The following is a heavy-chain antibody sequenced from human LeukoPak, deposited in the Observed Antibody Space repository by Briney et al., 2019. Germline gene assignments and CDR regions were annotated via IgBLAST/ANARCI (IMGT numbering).Heavy chain of an antibody. CDR3: ARGRGVVISAFDI. D-gene: IGHD3-22*01. J-gene: IGHJ3*02. CDR2: ISYDGSNK. V-gene: IGHV3-30*04. CDR1: GFTFSSYA. Sequence: GRSLRLSCAASGFTFSSYAMHSVRQAPGKGLEWVAVISYDGSNKYYADSVKGRFTISRDNSKNTLYLQMNSLRAEDTAVYYCARGRGVVISAFDIWGQGTMVTVSS.